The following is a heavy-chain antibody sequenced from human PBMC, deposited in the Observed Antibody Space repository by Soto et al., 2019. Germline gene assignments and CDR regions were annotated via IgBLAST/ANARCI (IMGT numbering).Heavy chain of an antibody. CDR2: IYYSGSL. V-gene: IGHV4-59*01. J-gene: IGHJ3*02. CDR3: ARVRLRSNPRGPGSVDI. Sequence: QVQLQESGPGLVNPSETLSLTCSVSGGSMSSYYWSWIRQPPGKGLEWIGYIYYSGSLNYNPSLQSRVTISVDTSTNQFSLKVSSVTAADTALYYCARVRLRSNPRGPGSVDIWGRGTMVTVSS. D-gene: IGHD4-17*01. CDR1: GGSMSSYY.